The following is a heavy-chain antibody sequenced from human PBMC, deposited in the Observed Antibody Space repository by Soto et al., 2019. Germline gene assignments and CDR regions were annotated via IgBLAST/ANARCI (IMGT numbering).Heavy chain of an antibody. V-gene: IGHV1-69*02. Sequence: QVQLVQSGAEVKKRGSSVKVSCKASGGTFSSYTISWVRQAPGQGLEWMGRIIPILGIANYAQKFQGRVTITADKSTGTAYMELSSLRSEDTDGYYCARGRGYCGSGSYYSPAYYYGMDVWGQGTTVNVSS. D-gene: IGHD3-10*01. J-gene: IGHJ6*02. CDR2: IIPILGIA. CDR1: GGTFSSYT. CDR3: ARGRGYCGSGSYYSPAYYYGMDV.